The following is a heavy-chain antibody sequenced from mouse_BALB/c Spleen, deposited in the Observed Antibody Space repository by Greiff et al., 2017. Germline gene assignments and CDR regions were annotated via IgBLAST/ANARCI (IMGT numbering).Heavy chain of an antibody. CDR2: INPSNGGT. D-gene: IGHD2-3*01. V-gene: IGHV1S81*02. J-gene: IGHJ2*01. CDR1: GYTFTSYY. CDR3: AREGGDGYPAWCAH. Sequence: QVQLQQPGAELVKPGASVKLSCKASGYTFTSYYMYWVKQRPGQGLEWIGGINPSNGGTNFNEKFKSKATLTVDKSSSTAYMQLSSLTSEDSAVSFCAREGGDGYPAWCAHWGQGTPLTVSS.